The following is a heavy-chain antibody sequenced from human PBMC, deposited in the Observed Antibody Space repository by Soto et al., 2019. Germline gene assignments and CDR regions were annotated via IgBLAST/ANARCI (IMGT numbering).Heavy chain of an antibody. CDR2: ISGSGGST. CDR3: SKSGNGDYYGSGSYYNDAVFSYYYYMDV. J-gene: IGHJ6*03. V-gene: IGHV3-23*01. CDR1: GFTFSSYA. Sequence: GGSLRLSCAASGFTFSSYAMSWVRQAPGKGLEWVSAISGSGGSTYYADSVKGRFTISRDNSKNTLYLQMNSLRAEDTAVYYCSKSGNGDYYGSGSYYNDAVFSYYYYMDVWGKGTTVTVSS. D-gene: IGHD3-10*01.